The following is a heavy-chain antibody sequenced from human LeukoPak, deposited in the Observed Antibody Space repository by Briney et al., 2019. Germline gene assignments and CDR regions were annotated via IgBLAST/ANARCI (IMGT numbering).Heavy chain of an antibody. V-gene: IGHV1-2*06. CDR3: ARDGSGSYGHYYFDY. CDR1: GYTFTGYY. Sequence: ASVKVSCKASGYTFTGYYMHWVRQAPGQGLEWMGRINPNSGGTNYAQKFQGRVTMTRDTSISTAYMELSRLRSDETAVYYCARDGSGSYGHYYFDYWRQGTLVTVST. D-gene: IGHD3-10*01. J-gene: IGHJ4*02. CDR2: INPNSGGT.